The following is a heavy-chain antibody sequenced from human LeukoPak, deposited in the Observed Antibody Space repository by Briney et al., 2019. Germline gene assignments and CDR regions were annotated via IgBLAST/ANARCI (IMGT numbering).Heavy chain of an antibody. CDR2: VRYDGSNK. CDR1: GFTFNTFG. D-gene: IGHD1-7*01. CDR3: AKDGESYGTTGDYFDY. J-gene: IGHJ4*02. V-gene: IGHV3-30*02. Sequence: GGSLRLSCAASGFTFNTFGMHWVRQAPGKGLEWAAFVRYDGSNKFYTDSVKGRFTISRDNSKNTLYLQMNSLRAEDTAVYYCAKDGESYGTTGDYFDYWGQGTLVTVSS.